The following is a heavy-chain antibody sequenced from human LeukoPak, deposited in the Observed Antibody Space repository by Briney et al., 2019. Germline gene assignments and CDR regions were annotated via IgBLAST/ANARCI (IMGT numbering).Heavy chain of an antibody. D-gene: IGHD5-24*01. CDR1: GGSISSGDYY. CDR2: IYYSGST. V-gene: IGHV4-30-4*01. J-gene: IGHJ4*02. CDR3: ARETDGYSHFDY. Sequence: SETLSLTCTVSGGSISSGDYYWRWIRQPPGKGLEWIGYIYYSGSTYYNPSLKSRVTISVDTSKNQFSLKLSSVTAADTAVYYCARETDGYSHFDYWGQGTLVTVSS.